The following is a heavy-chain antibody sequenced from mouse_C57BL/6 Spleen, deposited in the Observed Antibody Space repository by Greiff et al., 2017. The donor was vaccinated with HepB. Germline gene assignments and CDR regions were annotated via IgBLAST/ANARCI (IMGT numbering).Heavy chain of an antibody. J-gene: IGHJ2*01. CDR3: ARAGNLYFDY. V-gene: IGHV1-52*01. CDR1: GYTFTSYW. Sequence: QVQLQQSGAELVRPGSSVKLSCKASGYTFTSYWMHWVKQRPIQGLEWIGNIDPSDSETHYNQKFKDKATLTVDKSSSTAYMQLSSLTSEDSAVYYCARAGNLYFDYWGQGTTLTVSS. CDR2: IDPSDSET.